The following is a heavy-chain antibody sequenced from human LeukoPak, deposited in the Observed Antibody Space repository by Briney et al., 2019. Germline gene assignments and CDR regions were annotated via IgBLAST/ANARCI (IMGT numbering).Heavy chain of an antibody. V-gene: IGHV3-73*01. CDR2: IRSKANSYAT. D-gene: IGHD3-22*01. CDR1: GFTFSGSA. Sequence: PGGSLKLSCAASGFTFSGSAMHWVRQASGKGLEWVGRIRSKANSYATAYAASVKGRFTISRDDSKNTAYLQMNSLKTEDTAVYYCTRHSPSYYYDGSGYYRIAEYFQHWGQGTLVTVSS. J-gene: IGHJ1*01. CDR3: TRHSPSYYYDGSGYYRIAEYFQH.